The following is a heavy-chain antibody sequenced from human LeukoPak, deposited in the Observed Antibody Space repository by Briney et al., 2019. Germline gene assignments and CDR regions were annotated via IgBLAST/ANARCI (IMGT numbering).Heavy chain of an antibody. CDR3: ARGGVGWAYFDY. V-gene: IGHV3-7*04. D-gene: IGHD3-10*01. CDR2: IKQYGSEK. CDR1: GFTFSGYG. J-gene: IGHJ4*02. Sequence: GGSLRLSCAASGFTFSGYGIHWVRQAPGKGLEWVANIKQYGSEKYYVDSVKGRFTISRDDAKNSLYLQMNSLRAEDTAVYYCARGGVGWAYFDYWGQGTLVTVSS.